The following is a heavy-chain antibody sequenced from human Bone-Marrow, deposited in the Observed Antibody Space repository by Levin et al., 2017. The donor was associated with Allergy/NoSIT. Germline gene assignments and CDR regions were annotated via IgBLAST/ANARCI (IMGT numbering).Heavy chain of an antibody. V-gene: IGHV3-11*01. J-gene: IGHJ4*02. CDR2: ISNTARTT. CDR3: ARESKAAAGTLDY. CDR1: GFDFSDYY. D-gene: IGHD6-13*01. Sequence: GGSLRLSCVGNGFDFSDYYMTWIRQAPGQRLEWASHISNTARTTYYADSVRGRFTIYRDNTKRSLFLQMDSLKVEDTAVYYCARESKAAAGTLDYWGQGSVVLVSS.